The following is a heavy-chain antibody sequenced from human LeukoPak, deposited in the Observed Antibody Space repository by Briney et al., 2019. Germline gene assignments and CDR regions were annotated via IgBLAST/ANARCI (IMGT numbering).Heavy chain of an antibody. V-gene: IGHV3-7*01. CDR2: IKQDGSEK. Sequence: GGSLRLSCAASGFTFSSYWMSWVRQAPGKGLEWVANIKQDGSEKYYVDSVKGRFTISRDNAKNSLYLQMNSLRAEDTAVYYCAREGYCSGGSCYYFDYWGQGTLVSVSS. CDR3: AREGYCSGGSCYYFDY. J-gene: IGHJ4*02. D-gene: IGHD2-15*01. CDR1: GFTFSSYW.